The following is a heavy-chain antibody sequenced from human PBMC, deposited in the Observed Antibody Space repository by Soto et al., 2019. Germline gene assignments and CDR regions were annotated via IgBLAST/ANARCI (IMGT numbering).Heavy chain of an antibody. D-gene: IGHD6-6*01. CDR1: GFTFSSYE. Sequence: GGSLRLSCAASGFTFSSYEMNWVRQAPGKGLEWVSYISSSGSTIYYADSVKGRFTISRDNAKNSLYLQMNSLRAEDTAVYYCAREEQLVSWFDPWGQGTLVTVSS. V-gene: IGHV3-48*03. J-gene: IGHJ5*02. CDR3: AREEQLVSWFDP. CDR2: ISSSGSTI.